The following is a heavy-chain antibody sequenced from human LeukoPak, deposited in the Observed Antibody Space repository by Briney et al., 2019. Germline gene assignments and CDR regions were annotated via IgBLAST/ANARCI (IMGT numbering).Heavy chain of an antibody. D-gene: IGHD2-21*01. Sequence: ASVKVSCKASGYTFTGYYMHWVRQAPGQGLEWMGWINPNSGGTNYAQKFQGRVTMTRDTSISTAYMELSRLRSEDTAVYYCARSSGYCSSLFYMHVWGKGTTVTVSS. V-gene: IGHV1-2*02. CDR2: INPNSGGT. CDR3: ARSSGYCSSLFYMHV. CDR1: GYTFTGYY. J-gene: IGHJ6*03.